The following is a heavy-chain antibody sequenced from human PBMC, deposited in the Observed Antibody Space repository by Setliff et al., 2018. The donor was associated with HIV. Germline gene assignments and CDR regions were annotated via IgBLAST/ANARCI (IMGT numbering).Heavy chain of an antibody. D-gene: IGHD3-16*01. CDR3: AKDRGRGNWLDP. CDR2: IIPIIGIT. Sequence: SVKVSCKASGGTFSSYAISWVRQAPGQGLEWMGGIIPIIGITNQAQKFQGRVTITADNSTNTAYMELSSLGSEDTAVYYCAKDRGRGNWLDPWGQGTLVTVSS. J-gene: IGHJ5*02. V-gene: IGHV1-69*10. CDR1: GGTFSSYA.